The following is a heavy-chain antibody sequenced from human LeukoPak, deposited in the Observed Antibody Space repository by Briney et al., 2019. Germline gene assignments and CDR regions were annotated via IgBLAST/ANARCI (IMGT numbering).Heavy chain of an antibody. CDR2: ISSSGSTT. D-gene: IGHD6-13*01. CDR3: ARESPGIAAAGLGF. J-gene: IGHJ4*02. Sequence: GGSLRLSCAASDITFSDYYMRWIRQAPGKGLEWVSYISSSGSTTYYADSVKGRFTISRDNAKNSLYLQMNGLRADDTAVYYCARESPGIAAAGLGFWGQGTLVTVSS. V-gene: IGHV3-11*01. CDR1: DITFSDYY.